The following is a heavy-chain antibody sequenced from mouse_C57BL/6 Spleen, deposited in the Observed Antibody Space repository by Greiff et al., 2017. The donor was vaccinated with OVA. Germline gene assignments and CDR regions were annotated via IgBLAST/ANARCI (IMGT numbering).Heavy chain of an antibody. D-gene: IGHD2-5*01. J-gene: IGHJ2*01. CDR2: ISDGGSYT. CDR1: GFTFSSYA. Sequence: EVMLVESGGGLVKPGGSLKLSCAASGFTFSSYAMSWVRQTPEKRLEWVATISDGGSYTYYPDNVKGRFTISRDNAKNNLYLQMSQLKSEDTAMYYCAREGAYYSNFDYWGQGTTLTVSS. CDR3: AREGAYYSNFDY. V-gene: IGHV5-4*01.